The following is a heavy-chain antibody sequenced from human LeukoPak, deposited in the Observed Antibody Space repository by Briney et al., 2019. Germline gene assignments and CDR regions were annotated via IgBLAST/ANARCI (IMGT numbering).Heavy chain of an antibody. V-gene: IGHV1-18*01. J-gene: IGHJ4*02. Sequence: ASVKVSRKASGYTFTSYGISWVRQAPGQGLEWRGWISAYNGNTNYAQKLQGRVTMTTDTSTSTAYMELRSLRSDDTAVYYCARSGPVGYSGYDGFDYWGQGTLVTVSS. CDR1: GYTFTSYG. CDR3: ARSGPVGYSGYDGFDY. D-gene: IGHD5-12*01. CDR2: ISAYNGNT.